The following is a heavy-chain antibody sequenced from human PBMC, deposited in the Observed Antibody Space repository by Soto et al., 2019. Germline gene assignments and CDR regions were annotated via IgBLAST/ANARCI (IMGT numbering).Heavy chain of an antibody. CDR3: AREQGGYSYGYYYYYGMDV. J-gene: IGHJ6*02. CDR2: IGTAGDT. CDR1: GFTFSSYD. Sequence: GGSLRLSCAASGFTFSSYDMHWVRQATGKGLEWVSAIGTAGDTYYPGSVKGRFTISRENAKNSLYLQMNSLRAEDTAVYYCAREQGGYSYGYYYYYGMDVWGQGTTVTVSS. V-gene: IGHV3-13*01. D-gene: IGHD5-18*01.